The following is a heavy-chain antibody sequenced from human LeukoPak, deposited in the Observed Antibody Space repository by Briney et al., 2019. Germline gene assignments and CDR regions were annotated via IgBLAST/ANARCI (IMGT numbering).Heavy chain of an antibody. CDR2: IWSDGSNK. CDR3: ARDSLGTSSGWFDP. V-gene: IGHV3-33*08. CDR1: GFTFSSYW. Sequence: GGSLRLSCAASGFTFSSYWMSWVRQAPGKGLEWVAVIWSDGSNKYYADSVKGRFTISRDNSKNTLFLQMNSLRTEDTAVYYCARDSLGTSSGWFDPWGQGTLVTVSS. D-gene: IGHD6-19*01. J-gene: IGHJ5*02.